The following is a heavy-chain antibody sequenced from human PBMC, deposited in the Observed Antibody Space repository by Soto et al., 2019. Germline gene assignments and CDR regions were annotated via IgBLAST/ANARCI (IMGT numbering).Heavy chain of an antibody. V-gene: IGHV3-66*01. CDR3: ARARIAAAGTYYYYYYGMDV. D-gene: IGHD6-13*01. CDR2: IYSGGST. CDR1: GFTVSSNY. J-gene: IGHJ6*02. Sequence: GGSLRLSCAASGFTVSSNYMSWVRQAPGKGLEWVSVIYSGGSTYYADSVKGRFTISRDNSKNTLYLQMNSLRAEDTAVYYCARARIAAAGTYYYYYYGMDVWGQGTTVTSP.